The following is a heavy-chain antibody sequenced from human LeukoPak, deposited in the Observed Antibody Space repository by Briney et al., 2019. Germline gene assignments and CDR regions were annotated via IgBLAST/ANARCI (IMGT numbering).Heavy chain of an antibody. Sequence: SVKVSCKASGGTFISYAISWVRQAPGQGLEWMGGIIPIFGTTNYAQKFQGRVTITADESTSTAYMELSSLRSEDTAVYYCARDRRWELLRASAFDIWGQGTMVTVSS. CDR1: GGTFISYA. D-gene: IGHD1-26*01. V-gene: IGHV1-69*13. CDR2: IIPIFGTT. J-gene: IGHJ3*02. CDR3: ARDRRWELLRASAFDI.